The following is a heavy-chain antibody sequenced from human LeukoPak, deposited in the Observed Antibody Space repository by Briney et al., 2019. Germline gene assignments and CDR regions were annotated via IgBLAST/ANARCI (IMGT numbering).Heavy chain of an antibody. J-gene: IGHJ4*02. Sequence: GGSLRLSCTASGFTVSSSYMSWVRQAPGKGLEWVAVISYDGSDKYYVDSVKGRFTISRDNSKNTLYLQMNSLKAEDAAVYYCARVLSGSYDNYFDYWGQGTLVTVSS. D-gene: IGHD1-26*01. V-gene: IGHV3-30*03. CDR2: ISYDGSDK. CDR1: GFTVSSSY. CDR3: ARVLSGSYDNYFDY.